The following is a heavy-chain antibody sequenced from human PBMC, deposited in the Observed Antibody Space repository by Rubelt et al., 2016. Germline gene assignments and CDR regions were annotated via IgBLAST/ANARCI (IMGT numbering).Heavy chain of an antibody. CDR2: IRAGGGGS. D-gene: IGHD4-17*01. CDR1: GFTFSNYA. CDR3: GRDPNGDFFGAFDM. Sequence: EVQLLESGGGLVQPGGSLRLSCAASGFTFSNYAMIWVRQAPGRGLEWVSGIRAGGGGSIYANSVKGRFTISRDNSKNTLYRQRNDLRAEDTAIYYCGRDPNGDFFGAFDMWGQGTMVTVSS. J-gene: IGHJ3*02. V-gene: IGHV3-23*01.